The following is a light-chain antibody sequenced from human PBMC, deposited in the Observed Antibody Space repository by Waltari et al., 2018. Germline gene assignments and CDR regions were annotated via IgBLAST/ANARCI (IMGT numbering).Light chain of an antibody. J-gene: IGKJ1*01. CDR2: AAS. CDR1: ESGRKY. V-gene: IGKV3-20*01. CDR3: QMYVRLPVT. Sequence: EIVLTQSPGTLSLSPGERATLSCRASESGRKYLAWYQQTPGQAPRLLIDAASNRATGIPDRFSGSGSGTDFSLTIIRLEPEDFAVYYCQMYVRLPVTFGQGTKVEIK.